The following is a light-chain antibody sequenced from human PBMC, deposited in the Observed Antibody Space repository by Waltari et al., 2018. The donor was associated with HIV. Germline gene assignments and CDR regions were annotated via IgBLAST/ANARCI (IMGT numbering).Light chain of an antibody. CDR3: YSTKIRGNHRL. Sequence: SYELTQAPSVSVSPGQTARITCSGDALPKEYAYWYQQKSGQAPVLVIYEDTKRPSGIPERFSGSSSGTMATLTISGAQVEDEADYYCYSTKIRGNHRLFGGGTKLTVL. V-gene: IGLV3-10*01. CDR1: ALPKEY. J-gene: IGLJ2*01. CDR2: EDT.